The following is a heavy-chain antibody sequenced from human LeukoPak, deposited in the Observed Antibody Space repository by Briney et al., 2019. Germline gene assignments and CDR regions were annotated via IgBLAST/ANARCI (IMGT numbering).Heavy chain of an antibody. CDR2: INHSGST. D-gene: IGHD6-13*01. J-gene: IGHJ4*02. Sequence: SETLSLTCAVYGGSLSGYYWSWIRQPPGNGLEWIGEINHSGSTNYNPSLKSRVTISVDTSKNQFSLKLSSVTAADTAVYYCARLRAVTRSSSWLQVRRRFDYWGQGTLVTVSS. CDR1: GGSLSGYY. V-gene: IGHV4-34*01. CDR3: ARLRAVTRSSSWLQVRRRFDY.